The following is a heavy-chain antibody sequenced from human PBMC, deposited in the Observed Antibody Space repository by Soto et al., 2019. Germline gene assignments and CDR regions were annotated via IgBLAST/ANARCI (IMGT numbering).Heavy chain of an antibody. CDR2: VSAYDGDT. V-gene: IGHV1-18*01. CDR3: PRHWDYGDNDAVFDI. D-gene: IGHD4-17*01. Sequence: QVQLVQSGTEVKKPGASVKVSCKASSYTFTSYGISWVRQAPGQGLEWMGWVSAYDGDTNYAQNLRGRVTMTTDTCTCTAYMDLRSLRSDDKALYSCPRHWDYGDNDAVFDIWGQGTMV. CDR1: SYTFTSYG. J-gene: IGHJ3*02.